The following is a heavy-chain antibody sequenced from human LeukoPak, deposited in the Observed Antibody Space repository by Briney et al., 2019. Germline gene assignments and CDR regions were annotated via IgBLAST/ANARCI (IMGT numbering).Heavy chain of an antibody. Sequence: GLEWLGRAYYRSQWYNDYAFSVKGRIAINADTSKNHFSLQLNSVTPEDTAVYYCAREEAGTYGFQYWGQGTLVTVSS. CDR2: AYYRSQWYN. CDR3: AREEAGTYGFQY. V-gene: IGHV6-1*01. D-gene: IGHD3-10*01. J-gene: IGHJ4*02.